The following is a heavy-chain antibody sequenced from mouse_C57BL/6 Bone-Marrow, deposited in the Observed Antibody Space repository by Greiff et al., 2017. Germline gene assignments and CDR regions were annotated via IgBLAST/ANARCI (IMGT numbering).Heavy chain of an antibody. CDR3: AKRGRYYFDY. D-gene: IGHD1-1*01. Sequence: VQGVESGPGLVAPSQSLSITCTVSGFSLTSYGVSWVRQPTGTGLELLGVIWGDGSTNYHSSLISRLSIRKDNSKSQVFLKLKRLQTDDTATDYCAKRGRYYFDYWGQGTTLTVSS. J-gene: IGHJ2*01. CDR2: IWGDGST. V-gene: IGHV2-3*01. CDR1: GFSLTSYG.